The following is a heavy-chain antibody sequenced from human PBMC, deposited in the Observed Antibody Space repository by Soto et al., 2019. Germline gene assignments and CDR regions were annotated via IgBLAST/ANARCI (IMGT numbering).Heavy chain of an antibody. CDR2: ISSSSSYT. D-gene: IGHD1-26*01. J-gene: IGHJ4*02. CDR3: ARAGGWRDEELHKIDY. CDR1: GFTFSDYY. Sequence: PGGSLRLSCAASGFTFSDYYMSWIRQAPGKGLEWVSYISSSSSYTNYADSVKGRFTISRDNAKNSLYLQMNSLRAEDTAVYYCARAGGWRDEELHKIDYWGQGTLVTVSS. V-gene: IGHV3-11*06.